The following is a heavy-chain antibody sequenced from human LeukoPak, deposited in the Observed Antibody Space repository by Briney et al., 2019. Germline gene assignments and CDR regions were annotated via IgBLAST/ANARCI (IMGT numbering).Heavy chain of an antibody. CDR2: IKQDGSEK. V-gene: IGHV3-7*01. D-gene: IGHD3-3*01. CDR1: GFTFSTYW. CDR3: ARGRYDFWSGYYPEPFGDY. J-gene: IGHJ4*02. Sequence: PGGSLRLSCAASGFTFSTYWMSWVRQAPGKGLEWVANIKQDGSEKYYVDSVKGRFTISRDNAKNSLYLQMNSLRAEDTAVYYCARGRYDFWSGYYPEPFGDYWGQGTLVTVSS.